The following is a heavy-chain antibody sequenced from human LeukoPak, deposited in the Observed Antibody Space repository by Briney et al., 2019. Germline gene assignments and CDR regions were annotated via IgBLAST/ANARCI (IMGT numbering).Heavy chain of an antibody. CDR3: AKREPDYYYFYLDV. V-gene: IGHV3-23*01. CDR1: GFTFSTYA. D-gene: IGHD1-14*01. CDR2: ISGSGRST. J-gene: IGHJ6*03. Sequence: PGGSLRLSCVASGFTFSTYAMSWVRQTLGKGLEWVSTISGSGRSTYYADSVKDRFTISRDNSKNTLYLQMNSLRAEDTAVYYCAKREPDYYYFYLDVWGKGTAVTVSS.